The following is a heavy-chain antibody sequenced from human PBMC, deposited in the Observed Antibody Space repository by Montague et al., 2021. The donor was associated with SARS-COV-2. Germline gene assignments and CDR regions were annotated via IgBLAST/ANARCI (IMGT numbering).Heavy chain of an antibody. CDR1: GFTFSSYE. J-gene: IGHJ4*02. D-gene: IGHD6-19*01. CDR2: ISSSGSTI. V-gene: IGHV3-48*03. Sequence: SLRLSCSASGFTFSSYEMNWVRQAPGKGLEWVSYISSSGSTIYYADSVKGRFTISRDNAKNSLYLQMNSLRAKDTAVYYCASSDYFDYWGQGTLVTVSS. CDR3: ASSDYFDY.